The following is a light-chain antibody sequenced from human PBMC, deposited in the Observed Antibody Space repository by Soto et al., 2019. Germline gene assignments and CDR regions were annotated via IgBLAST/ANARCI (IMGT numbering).Light chain of an antibody. J-gene: IGKJ1*01. V-gene: IGKV3D-15*01. CDR1: ESISNN. Sequence: DILMTQSPATVSVSLGDSVSLSCRANESISNNLAWYQQKPGQPPRLLIYSASTRAPGIPARVSGGGSGTQFSLTISSLQSDDFATYYCQHYNSHSEAFGQGTKVDIK. CDR2: SAS. CDR3: QHYNSHSEA.